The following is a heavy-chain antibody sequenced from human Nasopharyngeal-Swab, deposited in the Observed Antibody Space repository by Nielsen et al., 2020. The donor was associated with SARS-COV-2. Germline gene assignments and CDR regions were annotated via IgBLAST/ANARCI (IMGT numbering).Heavy chain of an antibody. D-gene: IGHD3-16*01. Sequence: GGSLRLSCAASGFTFSSYAMSWVRQAPGKGLEWASAISGSGGSTYYADSVKGRFTISRDNSKNTLYLQMNSLRAEDTAVYYCAKDPTRLWDVSIWGQGTLVTVSS. CDR3: AKDPTRLWDVSI. CDR2: ISGSGGST. CDR1: GFTFSSYA. V-gene: IGHV3-23*01. J-gene: IGHJ4*02.